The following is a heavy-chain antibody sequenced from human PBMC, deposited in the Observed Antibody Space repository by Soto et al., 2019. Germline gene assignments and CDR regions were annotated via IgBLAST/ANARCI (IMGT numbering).Heavy chain of an antibody. CDR3: ARLLTNNFYYYYYYMDV. J-gene: IGHJ6*03. D-gene: IGHD1-1*01. V-gene: IGHV4-39*01. Sequence: PSETLSLTCTVSGGSISSSSYYWGWIRQPPGKGLEWIGSIYYSGSTYYNPSLKSRVTISVDTSKNQFSLELSSVTAADTAVYYCARLLTNNFYYYYYYMDVWGKGTTVTVSS. CDR1: GGSISSSSYY. CDR2: IYYSGST.